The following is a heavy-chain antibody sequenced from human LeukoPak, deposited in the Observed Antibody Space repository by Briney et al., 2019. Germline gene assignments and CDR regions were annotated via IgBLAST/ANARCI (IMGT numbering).Heavy chain of an antibody. D-gene: IGHD5-24*01. CDR2: IIPILGIA. J-gene: IGHJ4*02. CDR1: GGTVSSYA. Sequence: GASVKVCCKAAGGTVSSYAISWVRRAPGQGLEWMGRIIPILGIANYAQKFQGRVTITADTSTSTAYMELSSLRSEDTAVYYCARDLGGMATTTLDSRGQGTLVTASS. CDR3: ARDLGGMATTTLDS. V-gene: IGHV1-69*04.